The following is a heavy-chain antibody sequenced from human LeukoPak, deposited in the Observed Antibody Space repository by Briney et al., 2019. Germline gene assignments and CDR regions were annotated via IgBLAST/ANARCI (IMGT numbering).Heavy chain of an antibody. Sequence: SETLSLTCTVSGGSISSSSYYWGWIRQPPGKGLEWIGSIYYSGSTYYNPSLKSRVTISVDTSRNQISLKMTSVTAADTAVYYCARGRNWQTFYHYCMDVWGKGTTVTVSS. CDR3: ARGRNWQTFYHYCMDV. J-gene: IGHJ6*03. CDR2: IYYSGST. V-gene: IGHV4-39*07. D-gene: IGHD1-14*01. CDR1: GGSISSSSYY.